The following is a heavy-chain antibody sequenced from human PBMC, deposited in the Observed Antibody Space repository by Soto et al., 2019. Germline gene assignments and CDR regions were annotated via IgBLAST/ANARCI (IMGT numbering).Heavy chain of an antibody. D-gene: IGHD3-3*01. J-gene: IGHJ3*02. CDR2: ISSSSSYI. CDR1: GFTFSSYS. CDR3: AREGTIFGVVIKYAFDI. V-gene: IGHV3-21*01. Sequence: GGSLRLSCAASGFTFSSYSMNWVRQAPGKGLEWVSSISSSSSYIYYADSVKGRFTISRDNAKNSLYLQMNSLRAEDTAVYYCAREGTIFGVVIKYAFDIWGQGTMVTVSS.